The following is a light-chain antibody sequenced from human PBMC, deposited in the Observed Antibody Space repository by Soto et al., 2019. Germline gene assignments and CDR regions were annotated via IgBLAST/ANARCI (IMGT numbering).Light chain of an antibody. V-gene: IGLV2-11*01. CDR2: DVS. Sequence: QYALTQPSSVSGSPGQSVTISCTGTSSDVGGYNYVSWYQQHPGKAPKLMIYDVSKRPSGVPDRFSGSKSGNTASLTISGLQTGDEADYYCGTWDKSLSAGVFGGGTKLTVL. J-gene: IGLJ3*02. CDR1: SSDVGGYNY. CDR3: GTWDKSLSAGV.